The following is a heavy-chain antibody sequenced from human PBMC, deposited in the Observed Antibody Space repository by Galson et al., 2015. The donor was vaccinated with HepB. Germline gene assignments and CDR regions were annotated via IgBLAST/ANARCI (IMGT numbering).Heavy chain of an antibody. V-gene: IGHV1-3*01. J-gene: IGHJ2*01. Sequence: SVKVSCKASGYTFTNYIIHWVRQAPGQRLDWMGWISAGNGNTKYSQKLQGRVTIARDTSASAAYMELSSLRSEDTAVYYCARLRYYFVNSGDLVRYFDLCGRGSRVTVSS. CDR2: ISAGNGNT. D-gene: IGHD3-22*01. CDR3: ARLRYYFVNSGDLVRYFDL. CDR1: GYTFTNYI.